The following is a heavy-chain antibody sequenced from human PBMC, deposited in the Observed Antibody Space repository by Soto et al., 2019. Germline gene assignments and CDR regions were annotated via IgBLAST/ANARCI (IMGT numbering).Heavy chain of an antibody. J-gene: IGHJ4*02. CDR1: GGSFSGYY. CDR2: INHSGST. Sequence: SETLSLTCAVYGGSFSGYYWSWIRQPPGKGLEWIGEINHSGSTNYNPSLKSRVTISVDTSKNQFSLKLSSVTAADTAVYYCARGFDVAVIRPASPYYCDYWGQGTLVTVSS. V-gene: IGHV4-34*01. D-gene: IGHD3-3*01. CDR3: ARGFDVAVIRPASPYYCDY.